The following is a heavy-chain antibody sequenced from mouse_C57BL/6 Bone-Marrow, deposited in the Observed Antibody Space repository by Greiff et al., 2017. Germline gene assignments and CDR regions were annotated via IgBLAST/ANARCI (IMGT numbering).Heavy chain of an antibody. CDR3: TRPDYGSFFAY. D-gene: IGHD1-1*01. CDR2: IDPETGGT. CDR1: GYTFTDYE. J-gene: IGHJ3*01. V-gene: IGHV1-15*01. Sequence: VQLQQSGAELVRPGASVTLSCKASGYTFTDYEMHWLKQTPVHGLEWIGAIDPETGGTAYNQKFKGKAILTADKSSSTAYMELRSLTSEDSAVYYCTRPDYGSFFAYWGQGTLVTVSA.